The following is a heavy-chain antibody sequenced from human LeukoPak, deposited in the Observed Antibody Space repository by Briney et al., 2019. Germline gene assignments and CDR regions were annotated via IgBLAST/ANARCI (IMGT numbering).Heavy chain of an antibody. D-gene: IGHD2-21*01. CDR2: IYSGGST. CDR1: GFTVSSNY. Sequence: PGGSLRLSCAASGFTVSSNYMSWVRQAPGKGLEWVSVIYSGGSTYYADSVKGRFTISRDNSKNTLYLQMNSLRAEDTAVYYCARDLAFPSASFDIWGQGTMVTVSS. CDR3: ARDLAFPSASFDI. J-gene: IGHJ3*02. V-gene: IGHV3-66*01.